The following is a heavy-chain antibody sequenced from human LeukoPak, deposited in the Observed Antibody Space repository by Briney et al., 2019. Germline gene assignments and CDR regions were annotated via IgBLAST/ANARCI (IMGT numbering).Heavy chain of an antibody. V-gene: IGHV3-7*01. D-gene: IGHD2-2*01. CDR2: RKKEANEK. CDR3: SKGIAGVTPRGFDI. J-gene: IGHJ3*02. Sequence: GRSLRLSCAASGFTLKNYWMHWVRQAPGKVREWVSNRKKEANEKDYVECVEGRLNSHRDNGQNYLYMQMRSEKAEDRAVFYCSKGIAGVTPRGFDIWGEGT. CDR1: GFTLKNYW.